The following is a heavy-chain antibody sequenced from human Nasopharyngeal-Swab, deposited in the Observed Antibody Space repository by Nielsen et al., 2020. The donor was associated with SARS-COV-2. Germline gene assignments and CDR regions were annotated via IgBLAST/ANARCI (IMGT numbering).Heavy chain of an antibody. J-gene: IGHJ4*02. D-gene: IGHD3-10*01. CDR3: ARENRPYYYGSGSSYFDY. Sequence: WVRQAPGQGLEWMGIINPSGGSTSYAQKFQGRVTITADKSTSTAYMELSSLRSEDTAVYYCARENRPYYYGSGSSYFDYWGQGTLVTVSS. V-gene: IGHV1-46*01. CDR2: INPSGGST.